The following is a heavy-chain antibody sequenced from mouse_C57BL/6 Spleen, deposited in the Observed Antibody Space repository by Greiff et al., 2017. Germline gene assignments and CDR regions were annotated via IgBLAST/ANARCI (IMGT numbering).Heavy chain of an antibody. V-gene: IGHV1-64*01. Sequence: QVQLQQPGAELVKPGASVKSSCKASGYTFTSYWMHWVKQRPGQGLEWIGMIHPNSGSTNYNEKFKSKATLTVDKSSSTAYMQLSSLTSEDSAVYYCARSPYGSSYDYAMDYWGQGTSVTVSS. CDR1: GYTFTSYW. J-gene: IGHJ4*01. CDR2: IHPNSGST. D-gene: IGHD1-1*01. CDR3: ARSPYGSSYDYAMDY.